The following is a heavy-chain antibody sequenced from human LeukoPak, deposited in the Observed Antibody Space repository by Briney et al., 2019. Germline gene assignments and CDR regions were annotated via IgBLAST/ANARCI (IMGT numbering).Heavy chain of an antibody. CDR2: ISSSGSTI. J-gene: IGHJ4*02. V-gene: IGHV3-48*03. CDR3: AGSAPYGYFDY. D-gene: IGHD3-10*01. CDR1: GFTFSSYE. Sequence: GGSLRLSCAASGFTFSSYEMNWVRQAPGKGLEWVSYISSSGSTIYYADSVEGRFTISRDNAKNSLYLQMNTLRAEDTAVYYCAGSAPYGYFDYWGQGTLVTVSS.